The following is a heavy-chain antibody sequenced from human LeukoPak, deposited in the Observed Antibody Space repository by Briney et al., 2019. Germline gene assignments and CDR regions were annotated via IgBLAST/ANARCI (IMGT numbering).Heavy chain of an antibody. V-gene: IGHV3-15*01. Sequence: GGSLRLPCAASGFTFSNAWMSWVRQAPGKGLEWVGRIKSKTDGGTTDYAAPVKGRFTISRDDSKNTLFLQMNSLKTEDTAVYYRTTDNSNYFSFDYWGQGSLATVSS. CDR2: IKSKTDGGTT. CDR3: TTDNSNYFSFDY. CDR1: GFTFSNAW. J-gene: IGHJ4*02. D-gene: IGHD4-11*01.